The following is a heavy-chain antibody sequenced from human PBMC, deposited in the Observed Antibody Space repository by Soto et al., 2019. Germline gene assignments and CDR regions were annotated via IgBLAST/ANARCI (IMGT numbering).Heavy chain of an antibody. CDR1: GFTFSSYA. V-gene: IGHV3-30*19. CDR3: AKDLYYYDFSLDDS. Sequence: AGSLGLSCTGSGFTFSSYAMHWVRLAPGKGLEWVAVVSYDGSIENYADSVRGRFTISRDNSKNTVFLQMNSLRVEDTAVYYCAKDLYYYDFSLDDSWGQGTLVTVAS. CDR2: VSYDGSIE. D-gene: IGHD3-16*01. J-gene: IGHJ5*02.